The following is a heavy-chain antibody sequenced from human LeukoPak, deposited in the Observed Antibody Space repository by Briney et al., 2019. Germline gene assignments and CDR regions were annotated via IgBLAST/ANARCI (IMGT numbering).Heavy chain of an antibody. D-gene: IGHD5-24*01. Sequence: GGSLRLSCAASGFSFRSYGMHWVRQTPGKGLEWVAVISYHGDNKYYADSVKGRFTISRDNSKNTLYLQMNSLRPEDTAVYYCGKDKLKFLILDYFDYWGQGTLVTVSS. V-gene: IGHV3-30*18. CDR3: GKDKLKFLILDYFDY. CDR2: ISYHGDNK. J-gene: IGHJ4*02. CDR1: GFSFRSYG.